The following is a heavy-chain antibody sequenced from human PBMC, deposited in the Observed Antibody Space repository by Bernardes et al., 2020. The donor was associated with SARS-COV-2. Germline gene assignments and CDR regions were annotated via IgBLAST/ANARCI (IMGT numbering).Heavy chain of an antibody. Sequence: SETLSLTCSVSGDSIRSFYWSWIRQPPGRELEWLGYIFSSGNADYNPSLKSRIAISADTSKNQFSLKLSSVTTADTAIYYCAYGRNRFDYWGQGTLVTVSS. D-gene: IGHD1-26*01. CDR1: GDSIRSFY. CDR3: AYGRNRFDY. CDR2: IFSSGNA. V-gene: IGHV4-59*13. J-gene: IGHJ4*02.